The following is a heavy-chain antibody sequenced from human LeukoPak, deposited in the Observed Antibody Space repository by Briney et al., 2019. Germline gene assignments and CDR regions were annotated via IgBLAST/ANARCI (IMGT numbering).Heavy chain of an antibody. CDR3: ARIRCGHTDVVCYNY. CDR2: IIPGGGV. V-gene: IGHV4-34*12. D-gene: IGHD2-21*01. CDR1: GVSFSAYS. Sequence: SETLSLTCAVHGVSFSAYSWSWIRQSSGRGLEWIGEIIPGGGVIYNPSLKSRATISGDTSENQFSLSLTSVTAADTAVYYCARIRCGHTDVVCYNYWGLGTLVTVSS. J-gene: IGHJ4*02.